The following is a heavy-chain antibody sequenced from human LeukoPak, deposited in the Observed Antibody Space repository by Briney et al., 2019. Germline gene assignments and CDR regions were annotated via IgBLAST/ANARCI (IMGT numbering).Heavy chain of an antibody. Sequence: PGGSLRLSCAASGFTVSSNYMSWVRQAPGKGLEWVSVIYSGGSTYYADSVKGRFTISRDNAKNSLYLQLNSLRAEDTAVYFCARDEMYGSGSYAYFDYWGQGTLVTVSS. D-gene: IGHD3-10*01. CDR1: GFTVSSNY. J-gene: IGHJ4*02. CDR3: ARDEMYGSGSYAYFDY. V-gene: IGHV3-53*01. CDR2: IYSGGST.